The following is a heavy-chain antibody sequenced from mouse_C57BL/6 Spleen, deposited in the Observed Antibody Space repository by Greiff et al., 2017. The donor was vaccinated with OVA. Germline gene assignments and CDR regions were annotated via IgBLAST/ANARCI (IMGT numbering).Heavy chain of an antibody. CDR2: ISDGGSYT. CDR1: GFTFSSYA. V-gene: IGHV5-4*03. Sequence: EVKLMESGGGLVKPGGSLKLSCAASGFTFSSYAMSWVRQTPEKRLEWVATISDGGSYTYYPDNVKGRFTISRDNAKNNQYLQMSHLKSEDTVMYYCASPHYYGSSFWYFDVWGTGTTVTVSS. D-gene: IGHD1-1*01. CDR3: ASPHYYGSSFWYFDV. J-gene: IGHJ1*03.